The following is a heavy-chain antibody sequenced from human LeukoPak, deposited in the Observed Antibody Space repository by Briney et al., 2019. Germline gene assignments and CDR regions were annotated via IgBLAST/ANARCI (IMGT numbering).Heavy chain of an antibody. V-gene: IGHV3-23*01. CDR2: ISGSGGST. D-gene: IGHD3-10*01. CDR3: AKTRVRLSLGYFDY. CDR1: GFTFSSYA. Sequence: GGSLRLSCAASGFTFSSYAMSWVRQAPGKGLEWVSAISGSGGSTYYADSVKGRFTISRDNSKNTLYLQMNSLRAEDTALYYCAKTRVRLSLGYFDYWGQGTLVTVSS. J-gene: IGHJ4*02.